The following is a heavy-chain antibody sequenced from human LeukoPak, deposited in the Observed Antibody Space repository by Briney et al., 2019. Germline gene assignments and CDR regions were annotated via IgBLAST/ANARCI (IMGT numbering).Heavy chain of an antibody. J-gene: IGHJ4*02. CDR1: GFTFSSYA. V-gene: IGHV3-23*01. Sequence: GGSLRLSCAASGFTFSSYAMSWVRQAPGKGLEWVSAISGSGGSTYYADSVKGRFTISRDNSKNTLYLQMNSLRAEDTAVYYCAKFQILQLIHLYFDYWGQGTLVTVSS. D-gene: IGHD5-18*01. CDR3: AKFQILQLIHLYFDY. CDR2: ISGSGGST.